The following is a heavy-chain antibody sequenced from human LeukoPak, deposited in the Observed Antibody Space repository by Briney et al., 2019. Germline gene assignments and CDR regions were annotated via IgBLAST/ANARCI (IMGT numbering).Heavy chain of an antibody. CDR3: ARDGGADASGFDV. CDR2: IIPMIKKT. Sequence: SVKVSCEASGGNFNSYVFSWVRQAPGQGPEWMGRIIPMIKKTNSAQKFRGRVAISADMSTTTVYMELSSLTSEDTAIYYCARDGGADASGFDVWGQGTLVTASS. J-gene: IGHJ3*01. D-gene: IGHD3-16*01. V-gene: IGHV1-69*04. CDR1: GGNFNSYV.